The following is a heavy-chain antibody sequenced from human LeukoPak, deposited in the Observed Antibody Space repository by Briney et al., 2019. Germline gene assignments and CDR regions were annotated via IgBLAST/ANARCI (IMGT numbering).Heavy chain of an antibody. D-gene: IGHD3-16*01. CDR3: ARARPGGVDDSFDL. CDR1: GYTFSRYY. V-gene: IGHV1-2*02. J-gene: IGHJ3*01. CDR2: INPNSGGT. Sequence: GASVKVSCKASGYTFSRYYMHWVRQAPGQGLEWMGWINPNSGGTNYAQKFQGRVNMTRDKTISTAYMEVTRLRSDDTAVYYCARARPGGVDDSFDLWGQGTMVTVSS.